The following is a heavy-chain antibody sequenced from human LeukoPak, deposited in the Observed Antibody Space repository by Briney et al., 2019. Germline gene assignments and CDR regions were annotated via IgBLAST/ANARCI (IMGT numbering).Heavy chain of an antibody. D-gene: IGHD5-24*01. CDR2: ISGSGGST. Sequence: GGSLRLSCAASGFTFNTYTMNWVRQAPGKGLEWVSAISGSGGSTYYADSVKGRFTISRDNSKNTLYLQMNSLRAEDTAVYYCAKDGGSDGYNTFDYWGQGTLVTVSS. CDR3: AKDGGSDGYNTFDY. CDR1: GFTFNTYT. V-gene: IGHV3-23*01. J-gene: IGHJ4*02.